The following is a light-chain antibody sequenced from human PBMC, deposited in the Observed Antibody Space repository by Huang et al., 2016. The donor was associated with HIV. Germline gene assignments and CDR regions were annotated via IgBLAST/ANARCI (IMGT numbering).Light chain of an antibody. V-gene: IGKV3-11*01. CDR1: LSVSSS. CDR2: ATS. J-gene: IGKJ2*01. Sequence: EIVLTQSPATLSLSPGDRATLSCRASLSVSSSFARYHQKPGQAHRLLIYATSNRATCVPARFSGSGSGTDFTLTISSLEPEDFANYYCQQRISWPPSYTFGQGTKVEI. CDR3: QQRISWPPSYT.